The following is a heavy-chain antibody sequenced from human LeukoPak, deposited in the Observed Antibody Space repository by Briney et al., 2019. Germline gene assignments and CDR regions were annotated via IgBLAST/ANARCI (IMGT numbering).Heavy chain of an antibody. CDR2: ISAYNGNT. J-gene: IGHJ2*01. D-gene: IGHD4-17*01. Sequence: ASVKVSCKASGYTFTSYGISWVRQAPGQGLEWMGWISAYNGNTNYAQKLQGRVTMTTDTSTSTAYMELRSLRSDDTAVYYCARGVPPYGDYTGGYFDLWGRGTLVTVSS. CDR1: GYTFTSYG. V-gene: IGHV1-18*01. CDR3: ARGVPPYGDYTGGYFDL.